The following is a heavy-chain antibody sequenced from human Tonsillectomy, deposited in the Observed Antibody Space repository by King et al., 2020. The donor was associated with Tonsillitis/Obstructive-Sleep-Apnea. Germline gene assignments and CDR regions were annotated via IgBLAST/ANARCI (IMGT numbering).Heavy chain of an antibody. D-gene: IGHD2-2*01. J-gene: IGHJ4*02. CDR2: IIPIFGTA. CDR3: ASDGKPAAMFYYYYY. Sequence: QLVQSGAEVKKPGSSVKVSCKASGGTFSSYAISWVRQAPGQGLKWMGGIIPIFGTANYAQKFQGRVTITADESTSTAYMELSSLRSEDTAVYYCASDGKPAAMFYYYYYWGQGTLVTVSS. V-gene: IGHV1-69*12. CDR1: GGTFSSYA.